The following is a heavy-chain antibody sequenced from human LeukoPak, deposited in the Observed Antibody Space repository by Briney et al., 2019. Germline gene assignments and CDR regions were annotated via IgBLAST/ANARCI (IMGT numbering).Heavy chain of an antibody. Sequence: SETLSLTCTVSGDSISGSSYYWGWIRQPPGKGLEWIGNIYYGGSTYYNPSLKGRVSISVDTSNNQFSLKVSSVTAADTAVYYCASADGYKIDYWGQGTLSPSPQ. D-gene: IGHD5-24*01. CDR2: IYYGGST. CDR1: GDSISGSSYY. J-gene: IGHJ4*02. CDR3: ASADGYKIDY. V-gene: IGHV4-39*01.